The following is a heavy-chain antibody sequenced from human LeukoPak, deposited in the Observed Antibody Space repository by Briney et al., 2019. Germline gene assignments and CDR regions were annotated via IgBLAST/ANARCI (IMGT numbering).Heavy chain of an antibody. Sequence: GGSLRLSCAAPGFTVSSDYITWVRQAPRNRPEWVSVVYSGGETYYAESVKGRFTVSRDNSKNTVYLQMNSLRAEDTAVYFCARGGIAARPSDSWGQGTLVTVSS. J-gene: IGHJ4*02. CDR1: GFTVSSDY. D-gene: IGHD6-6*01. CDR3: ARGGIAARPSDS. V-gene: IGHV3-66*01. CDR2: VYSGGET.